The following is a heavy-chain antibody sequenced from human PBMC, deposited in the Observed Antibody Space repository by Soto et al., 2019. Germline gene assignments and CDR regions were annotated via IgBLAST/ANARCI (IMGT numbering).Heavy chain of an antibody. J-gene: IGHJ4*02. Sequence: GSLRLSSAASGXTFSSYSMDWVRQAPGKGLEWVAVISYDGSNKYYADSVKGRFTISRDNSKNTLYMQMNSLRAEDTALHYRARGPNHCSGGSCYPYYFDYWGQGTLGTVS. CDR3: ARGPNHCSGGSCYPYYFDY. V-gene: IGHV3-30-3*01. CDR2: ISYDGSNK. D-gene: IGHD2-15*01. CDR1: GXTFSSYS.